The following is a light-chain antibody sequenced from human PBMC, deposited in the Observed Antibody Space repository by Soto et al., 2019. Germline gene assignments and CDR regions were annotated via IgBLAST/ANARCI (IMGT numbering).Light chain of an antibody. CDR3: CSYTDIALDVV. Sequence: QTVVTQPASVSGSPGQSITISCTGTSSDIGDYDYVSWYQHLPGKAPKLLIFDVTQRPSGVSDRFSGSKSGNTASLTISGVRPEDEADYYCCSYTDIALDVVFGGGTQLTVL. V-gene: IGLV2-14*01. CDR1: SSDIGDYDY. CDR2: DVT. J-gene: IGLJ2*01.